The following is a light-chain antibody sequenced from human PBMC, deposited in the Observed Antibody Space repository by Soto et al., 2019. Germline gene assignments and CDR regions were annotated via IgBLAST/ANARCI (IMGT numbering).Light chain of an antibody. J-gene: IGKJ4*01. V-gene: IGKV3-15*01. CDR2: DAS. CDR3: QQYNNWPRLT. Sequence: EIVMTQSPATLSVSPGERATLSCRASQSVSRNLAWYQQKPGQAPRLLIYDASTGATGLPARFSGSGSGTEFTLTISSLQPEDFAVYYCQQYNNWPRLTFGGGTKVEIK. CDR1: QSVSRN.